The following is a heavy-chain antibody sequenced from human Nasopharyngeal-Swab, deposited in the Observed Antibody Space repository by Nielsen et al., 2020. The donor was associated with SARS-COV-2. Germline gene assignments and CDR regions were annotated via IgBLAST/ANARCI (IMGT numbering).Heavy chain of an antibody. CDR2: IYHSGST. V-gene: IGHV4-30-2*01. Sequence: SETLSLTCAVSGGSISSGGYSWSWIRQPPGKGLEWIGYIYHSGSTYYNPSLKSRVTISVDTSKNQFSLKLSSVTAADTAVYYCATMVYYYMDVWGKGTTVTVSS. CDR3: ATMVYYYMDV. CDR1: GGSISSGGYS. J-gene: IGHJ6*03. D-gene: IGHD3-10*01.